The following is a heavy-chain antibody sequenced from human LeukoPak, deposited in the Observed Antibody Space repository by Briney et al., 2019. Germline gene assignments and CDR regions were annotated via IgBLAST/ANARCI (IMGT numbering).Heavy chain of an antibody. CDR2: IYSGGST. J-gene: IGHJ6*03. CDR1: GFTVSSNY. Sequence: SGGSLRLSCAASGFTVSSNYMSWVRQAPGKGLEWVSVIYSGGSTYYADSVKGRFTISRDNSKNTLYLQMNSLRAEDTAVYYCARDKIPTGNYYHYMDVWGKGTTVTVSS. D-gene: IGHD2-21*01. CDR3: ARDKIPTGNYYHYMDV. V-gene: IGHV3-66*02.